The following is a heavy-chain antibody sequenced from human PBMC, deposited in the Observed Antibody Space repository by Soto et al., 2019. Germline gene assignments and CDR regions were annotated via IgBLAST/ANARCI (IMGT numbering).Heavy chain of an antibody. D-gene: IGHD3-10*01. CDR1: GFTFSSYD. CDR3: ARGITMVRGVILDAFDI. J-gene: IGHJ3*02. Sequence: GGSLRLSCAASGFTFSSYDMHWVRQATGKCLEWVSAIGTAGDTYYPGSVKGRFTISRENAKNSLYLQMNSLRAGDTAVYYCARGITMVRGVILDAFDIWGQGTMVTVSS. CDR2: IGTAGDT. V-gene: IGHV3-13*04.